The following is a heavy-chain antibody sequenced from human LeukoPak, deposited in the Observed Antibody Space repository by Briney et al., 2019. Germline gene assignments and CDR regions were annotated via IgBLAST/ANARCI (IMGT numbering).Heavy chain of an antibody. CDR1: GRSISSYY. D-gene: IGHD7-27*01. J-gene: IGHJ5*02. Sequence: SETLSLTCTVSGRSISSYYWSWLRQPPGKGLEWMGYIYYTGSTNYNPSLRSRVTISVDTSKNQFSLKLSSVTAADTAVYYCARATTGEPYSWFDPWGQGTLVTVSS. V-gene: IGHV4-59*01. CDR3: ARATTGEPYSWFDP. CDR2: IYYTGST.